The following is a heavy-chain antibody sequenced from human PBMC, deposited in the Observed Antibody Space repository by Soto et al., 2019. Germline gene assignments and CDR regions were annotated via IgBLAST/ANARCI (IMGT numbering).Heavy chain of an antibody. CDR1: GGSFSGYY. V-gene: IGHV4-34*01. Sequence: PSQTLSLTCAVYGGSFSGYYWSWIRQPPGKGLEWIGEINHSGSTNYNPSLKSRVTISVDTSKNQFSLKLSSVTAADTAVYYCARGVRFPFYYMGVWGKGTTVTGSS. CDR2: INHSGST. J-gene: IGHJ6*03. CDR3: ARGVRFPFYYMGV. D-gene: IGHD3-3*01.